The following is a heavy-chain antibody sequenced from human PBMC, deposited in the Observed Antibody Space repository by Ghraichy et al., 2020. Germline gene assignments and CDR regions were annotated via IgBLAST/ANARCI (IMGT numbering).Heavy chain of an antibody. CDR3: TGLGLSGWSNWFDP. J-gene: IGHJ5*02. V-gene: IGHV3-7*03. CDR1: GFSFNTCW. CDR2: IKQDGSET. D-gene: IGHD6-19*01. Sequence: GGSLRLSCARKGFSFNTCWMISFRQAPWKGLERVANIKQDGSETYYLDSVKGRFTVSRDNARNSLFLQMNSLSAEDTAIYFCTGLGLSGWSNWFDPWGQGTLVTVSS.